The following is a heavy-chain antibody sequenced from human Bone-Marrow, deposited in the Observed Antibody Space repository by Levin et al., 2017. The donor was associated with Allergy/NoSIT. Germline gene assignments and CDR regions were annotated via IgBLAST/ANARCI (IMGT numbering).Heavy chain of an antibody. D-gene: IGHD3-3*01. CDR2: ISSSGSTI. J-gene: IGHJ4*02. CDR3: ARGIGNYDFWSGPTYYFDY. Sequence: PGGSLRLSCAASGFTFSDYYMSWIRQAPGKGLEWVSYISSSGSTIYYADSVKGRFTISRDNAKNSLYLQMNSLRAEDTAVYYCARGIGNYDFWSGPTYYFDYWGQGTLVTVSS. CDR1: GFTFSDYY. V-gene: IGHV3-11*01.